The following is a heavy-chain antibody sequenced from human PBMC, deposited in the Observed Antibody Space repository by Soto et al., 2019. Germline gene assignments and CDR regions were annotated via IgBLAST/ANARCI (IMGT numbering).Heavy chain of an antibody. CDR2: IWYDGSKE. V-gene: IGHV3-33*01. CDR3: ARGLVGFFHVDY. D-gene: IGHD2-8*02. Sequence: GSLRLSCEGSGFSLSSYGMHWVRQAPGKGLEWVAVIWYDGSKEYYGDSVRGRFTISRDNSKDTLYLQMDSLRAEDTAVYYCARGLVGFFHVDYWGQGTLVTVSS. CDR1: GFSLSSYG. J-gene: IGHJ4*02.